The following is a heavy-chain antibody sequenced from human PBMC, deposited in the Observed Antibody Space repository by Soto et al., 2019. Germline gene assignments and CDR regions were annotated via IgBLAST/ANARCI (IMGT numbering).Heavy chain of an antibody. D-gene: IGHD6-19*01. CDR3: AKARAVRLEVCDS. Sequence: ASVKVSCKASGYTFTSYDINWVRQATGQGLEWMGWMNPNSGNTGYAQKFQGRVTMTRNTSISTAYMELSSLRSEDTAVYYCAKARAVRLEVCDSWGQGALVTVSS. CDR1: GYTFTSYD. V-gene: IGHV1-8*01. CDR2: MNPNSGNT. J-gene: IGHJ4*02.